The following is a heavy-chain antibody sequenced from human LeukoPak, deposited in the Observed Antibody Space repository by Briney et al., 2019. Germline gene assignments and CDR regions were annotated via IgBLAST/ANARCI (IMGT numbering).Heavy chain of an antibody. D-gene: IGHD2-2*01. CDR3: ARDRYCSSSSCYLQDY. Sequence: GGSLTVSRAASGFTFSDYIMTWVRQDPGKGLEWVSSISSTSRYINYADSVQGRVTISRDNPKNSLYLQMKSLRADDTAVYYCARDRYCSSSSCYLQDYWGQGTLVTVSS. J-gene: IGHJ4*02. CDR1: GFTFSDYI. V-gene: IGHV3-21*01. CDR2: ISSTSRYI.